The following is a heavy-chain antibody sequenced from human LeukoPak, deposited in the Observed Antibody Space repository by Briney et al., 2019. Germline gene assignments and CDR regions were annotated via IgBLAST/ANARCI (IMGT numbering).Heavy chain of an antibody. J-gene: IGHJ4*02. CDR1: GFTVSSHY. CDR2: IYSGGST. CDR3: ARGGWTYGRYYYFDY. Sequence: GGSLRLSCAASGFTVSSHYISWVRQAPGKGLEWVSCIYSGGSTYYADSVKGRFTISGDNSKNTVFLQMNSLRAEDTAMYYCARGGWTYGRYYYFDYWGQGSLVTVSS. D-gene: IGHD1-26*01. V-gene: IGHV3-53*01.